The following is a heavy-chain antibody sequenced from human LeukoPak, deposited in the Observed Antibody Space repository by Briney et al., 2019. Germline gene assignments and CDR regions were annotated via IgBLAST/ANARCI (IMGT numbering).Heavy chain of an antibody. Sequence: GGSLRLSCAASGFTFSNYVMSWVRQAPGRGLEWVATIAANGNDKDYEDALQGRFTISRDNARNSLSLRIDSLRAEDTAQYYCAREVFFQFDNWGQGALVTVSS. CDR3: AREVFFQFDN. V-gene: IGHV3-7*03. CDR1: GFTFSNYV. CDR2: IAANGNDK. J-gene: IGHJ4*02.